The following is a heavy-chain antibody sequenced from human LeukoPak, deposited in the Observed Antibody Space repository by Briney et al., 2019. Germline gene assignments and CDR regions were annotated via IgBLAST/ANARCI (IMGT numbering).Heavy chain of an antibody. CDR2: ISYDGSNK. V-gene: IGHV3-30*18. D-gene: IGHD3-3*01. J-gene: IGHJ4*02. CDR1: GFTFSSYG. Sequence: GGSLRLSCAASGFTFSSYGMHWVRQAPGKGLEWVAVISYDGSNKYYAASVKGRSTISRDNSKNTLYLQMNSLRAEDTAVYYCAKENYYDIWSEDVGLDYWGQGTLVTVSS. CDR3: AKENYYDIWSEDVGLDY.